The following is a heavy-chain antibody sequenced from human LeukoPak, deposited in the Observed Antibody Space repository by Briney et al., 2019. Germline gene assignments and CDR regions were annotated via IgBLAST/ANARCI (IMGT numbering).Heavy chain of an antibody. Sequence: GGSLRLSCVASGFPFSSYAMSWVRQAPGKGLECVSVISGDGGTTHYADFVKGRFTISRDNSKNTLYLQMNSLRAEDTAVYYCATYRNYAEFSFDYWGQGTLVTVSS. CDR1: GFPFSSYA. V-gene: IGHV3-23*01. CDR2: ISGDGGTT. CDR3: ATYRNYAEFSFDY. J-gene: IGHJ4*02. D-gene: IGHD4-11*01.